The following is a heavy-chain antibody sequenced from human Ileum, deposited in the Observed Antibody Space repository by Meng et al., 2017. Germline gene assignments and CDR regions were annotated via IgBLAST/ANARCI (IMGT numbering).Heavy chain of an antibody. V-gene: IGHV1-18*01. D-gene: IGHD6-19*01. CDR2: IDPGNGNR. CDR1: GYTFTTFG. Sequence: HVQLVQSGIELKMPGASVKVSCKPSGYTFTTFGISWVRQAPGQGLEWMGWIDPGNGNRNFAQKLQDRINLTTDTTTTTAYMELRSLRSDDPAIFYCARDRQWVFDYWGQGTLVTVSS. J-gene: IGHJ4*02. CDR3: ARDRQWVFDY.